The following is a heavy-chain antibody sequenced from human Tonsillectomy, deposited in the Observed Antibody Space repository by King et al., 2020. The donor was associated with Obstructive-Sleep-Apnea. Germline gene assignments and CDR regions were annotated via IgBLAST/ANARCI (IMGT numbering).Heavy chain of an antibody. V-gene: IGHV4-34*01. D-gene: IGHD2-8*02. CDR1: GGPFSGYW. CDR3: ARYSPREHRLVSCFDS. J-gene: IGHJ4*02. CDR2: ISHSGVT. Sequence: VQLQQWGTGLLKPSETLSLTCAVSGGPFSGYWWSWIRQPPGKGLEWIGEISHSGVTNYTPSLKSRVAISLDTSRNQFFLRLTSVTAADTAVYYCARYSPREHRLVSCFDSWGQGMLVTVST.